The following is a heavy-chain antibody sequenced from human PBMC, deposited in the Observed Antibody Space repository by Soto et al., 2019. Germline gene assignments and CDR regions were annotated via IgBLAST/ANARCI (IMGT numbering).Heavy chain of an antibody. V-gene: IGHV4-34*01. CDR2: INHSGST. Sequence: PSETLSLTCAVYGGSFSGYYWSWVRQRPGKGLEWIGEINHSGSTNYNPSLKSRVTISVDTSKNQFSLKLSSVTAADTAVYYCARWQQLVRNYYYYYGMDVWGQGTTVS. J-gene: IGHJ6*02. D-gene: IGHD6-13*01. CDR1: GGSFSGYY. CDR3: ARWQQLVRNYYYYYGMDV.